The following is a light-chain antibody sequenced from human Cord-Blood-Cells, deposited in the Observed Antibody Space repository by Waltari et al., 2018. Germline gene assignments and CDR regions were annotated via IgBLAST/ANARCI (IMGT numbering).Light chain of an antibody. Sequence: QSALTQPASVSGSPRQSLTISSTGTSSDVGGYNSVSWYQQHPGKAPKLMIHEVSNRPSGVSNRFSGSKSGNTASLTISGLQAEDEADYYCSSYTSSSTLVFGGGTKLTVL. V-gene: IGLV2-14*01. J-gene: IGLJ3*02. CDR1: SSDVGGYNS. CDR2: EVS. CDR3: SSYTSSSTLV.